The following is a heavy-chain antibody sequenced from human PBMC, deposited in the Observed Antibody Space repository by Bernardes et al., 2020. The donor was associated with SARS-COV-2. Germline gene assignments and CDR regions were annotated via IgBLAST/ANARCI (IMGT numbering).Heavy chain of an antibody. CDR3: ARDSGYDWGHYYYYGMDV. J-gene: IGHJ6*02. CDR2: ISYDGSNK. Sequence: GGSLRLSCAASGFTFSSYAMHWVPQAPGKGLEWVAVISYDGSNKYYADSVKGRFTISRDNSKNTLYLQMNSLRAEDTAVYYCARDSGYDWGHYYYYGMDVWGQGTTVTVSS. D-gene: IGHD5-12*01. CDR1: GFTFSSYA. V-gene: IGHV3-30-3*01.